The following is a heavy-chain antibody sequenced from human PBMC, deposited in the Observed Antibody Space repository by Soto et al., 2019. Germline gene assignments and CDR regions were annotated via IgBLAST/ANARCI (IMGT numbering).Heavy chain of an antibody. J-gene: IGHJ4*02. CDR2: INTDGSIT. CDR3: ARPIQGLLLSN. V-gene: IGHV3-74*01. CDR1: GFTFSSYW. D-gene: IGHD3-22*01. Sequence: PGGTLRLSCAASGFTFSSYWMHWVRQAPGKGLVWVSRINTDGSITNYADSVKGRFTISRDNAENTLYLQLNSLRAEDTAVYYCARPIQGLLLSNWGQGTLVTVSS.